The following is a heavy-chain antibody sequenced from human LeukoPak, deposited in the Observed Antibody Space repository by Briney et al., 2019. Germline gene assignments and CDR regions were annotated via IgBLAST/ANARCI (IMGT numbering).Heavy chain of an antibody. CDR1: GFTFSSFW. D-gene: IGHD1-26*01. Sequence: PGGSLRLSCAASGFTFSSFWMHWVRQAPGKGLVWVSRINSDGSSTNHADSVKGRFTISRDNAKNTLYLQVNSLRAEDTAVYYCVRGYGRYYFDYWGQGTLVTVSS. CDR2: INSDGSST. J-gene: IGHJ4*02. CDR3: VRGYGRYYFDY. V-gene: IGHV3-74*01.